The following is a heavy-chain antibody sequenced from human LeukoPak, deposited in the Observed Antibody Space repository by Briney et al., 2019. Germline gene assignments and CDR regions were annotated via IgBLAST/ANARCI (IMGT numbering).Heavy chain of an antibody. CDR2: INYSGNT. D-gene: IGHD4-17*01. J-gene: IGHJ4*02. Sequence: SETLSLTRTVSGGSISDYYWSWIRQPPGKGLEWIGYINYSGNTNYNPSLKSRVTISVDTSKNQFSLRLTSVTAADTAVFYCAREGRQDYVYFDYWGQGSLVTVSS. V-gene: IGHV4-59*01. CDR1: GGSISDYY. CDR3: AREGRQDYVYFDY.